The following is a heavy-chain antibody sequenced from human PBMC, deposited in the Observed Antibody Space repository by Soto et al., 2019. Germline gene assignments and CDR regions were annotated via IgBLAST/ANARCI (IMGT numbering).Heavy chain of an antibody. CDR3: ARDPMGYVGSYYVGYFDY. Sequence: QVPLQESGPGLVKPSQTLSLTCTVSGGSISSGGYYWSWIRQHPGKGLEWIGYIYYSGSTYYNPSLKSRVTISVDPSKNQFSLKLRSVTAADTAVYYCARDPMGYVGSYYVGYFDYWGQGTLVTVSS. D-gene: IGHD1-26*01. CDR1: GGSISSGGYY. J-gene: IGHJ4*02. V-gene: IGHV4-31*03. CDR2: IYYSGST.